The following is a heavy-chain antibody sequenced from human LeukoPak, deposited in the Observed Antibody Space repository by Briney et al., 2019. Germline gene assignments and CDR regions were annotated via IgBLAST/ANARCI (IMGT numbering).Heavy chain of an antibody. CDR2: MNPNSGNT. V-gene: IGHV1-8*03. CDR1: GYTFTSYD. CDR3: ARGSQALGYCSSTSCYGGLFDY. Sequence: ASVKVSCKASGYTFTSYDINWVRQATGQGLEWMGWMNPNSGNTGYAQKFQDRVTITRNTSISTAYMELSSLRSEDTAVYYCARGSQALGYCSSTSCYGGLFDYWGQGTLVTVSS. D-gene: IGHD2-2*01. J-gene: IGHJ4*02.